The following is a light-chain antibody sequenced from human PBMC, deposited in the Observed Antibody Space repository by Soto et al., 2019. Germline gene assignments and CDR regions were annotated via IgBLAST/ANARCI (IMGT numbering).Light chain of an antibody. Sequence: EIVLTQSPGTLSLSPGERATLSCRASQSVSSSYLAWYQQKPGQAPRLLIYGASRRSTCIPDRFSGSGSGTDFTLTISRLEPEDFAVYYCQQYGSSVFTLGPGTNVYIK. V-gene: IGKV3-20*01. CDR1: QSVSSSY. J-gene: IGKJ3*01. CDR3: QQYGSSVFT. CDR2: GAS.